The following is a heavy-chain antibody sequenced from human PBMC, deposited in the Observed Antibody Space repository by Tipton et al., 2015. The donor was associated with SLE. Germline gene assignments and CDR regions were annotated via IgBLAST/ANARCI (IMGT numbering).Heavy chain of an antibody. Sequence: TLSLTCTVSGGSISSSSYYWSWIRQPPGKGLEWIGYIYYSGSTNYNPSLKSRVTISVDTSKNQFSLKLSSVTAADTAVYYCARDRYSSLDYWGQGTLVTVSS. D-gene: IGHD6-19*01. CDR1: GGSISSSSYY. CDR2: IYYSGST. CDR3: ARDRYSSLDY. V-gene: IGHV4-61*01. J-gene: IGHJ4*02.